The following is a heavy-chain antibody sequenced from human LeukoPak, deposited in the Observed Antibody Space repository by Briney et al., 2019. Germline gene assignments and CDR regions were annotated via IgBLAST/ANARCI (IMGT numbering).Heavy chain of an antibody. J-gene: IGHJ5*02. CDR2: IRQDGSEK. V-gene: IGHV3-7*01. D-gene: IGHD2-2*02. Sequence: GGSLRLSCAASGFTFSSYWMSWVRQAPGKGLEWVANIRQDGSEKYYVDSVKGRFTISRDNAKNSLYLQMNSLRAEDTAVYYCARGEVDCSSTSCYIAPGGVNWFDPWGQGTLVTVSS. CDR3: ARGEVDCSSTSCYIAPGGVNWFDP. CDR1: GFTFSSYW.